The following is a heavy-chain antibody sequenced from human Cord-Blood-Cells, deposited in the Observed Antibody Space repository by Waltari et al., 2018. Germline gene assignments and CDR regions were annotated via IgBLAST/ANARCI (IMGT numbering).Heavy chain of an antibody. CDR1: GCSISSGYN. CDR2: IYHSGRT. J-gene: IGHJ4*02. V-gene: IGHV4-38-2*02. CDR3: AREGHVDTAMAFDY. Sequence: QVHLQESGPGLVKPSEPLSLTCTVSGCSISSGYNWGWFRLPPGKGLEWIGRIYHSGRTYYNPSLNSRVTISVDTSKSQFSLKLSSVTAADTAVYYCAREGHVDTAMAFDYWGQGTLVTVSS. D-gene: IGHD5-18*01.